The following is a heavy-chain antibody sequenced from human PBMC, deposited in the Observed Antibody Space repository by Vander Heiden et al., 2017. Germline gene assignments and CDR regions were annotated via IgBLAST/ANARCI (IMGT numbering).Heavy chain of an antibody. CDR1: GFTFSSYA. V-gene: IGHV3-23*01. D-gene: IGHD1-26*01. J-gene: IGHJ3*02. CDR2: ISGSGGST. CDR3: AKETVGYSGSYYGDDAFDI. Sequence: EVQLLESGGGLVQPGGSLRLSCAASGFTFSSYAMSWVRQAPGKGLEWVSAISGSGGSTYYADSVKGRFTISRDNSKNTLYLQMNSLRAEDTAVYYWAKETVGYSGSYYGDDAFDIWGQGTMVTVSS.